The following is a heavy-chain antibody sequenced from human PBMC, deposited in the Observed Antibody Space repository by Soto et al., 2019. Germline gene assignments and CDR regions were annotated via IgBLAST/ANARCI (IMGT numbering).Heavy chain of an antibody. V-gene: IGHV4-30-4*01. CDR2: IYYSGTT. J-gene: IGHJ6*04. D-gene: IGHD3-3*01. CDR3: ARGVDFEGFSPYGMDV. CDR1: GASINTGDYY. Sequence: SQTLSLTCTVSGASINTGDYYWTWIRQPRGKGLEWIGYIYYSGTTYYNPSLKRRVSLSLDTSKNHFSLRLTSVTAADTAVYYCARGVDFEGFSPYGMDVWAKVTTVTASS.